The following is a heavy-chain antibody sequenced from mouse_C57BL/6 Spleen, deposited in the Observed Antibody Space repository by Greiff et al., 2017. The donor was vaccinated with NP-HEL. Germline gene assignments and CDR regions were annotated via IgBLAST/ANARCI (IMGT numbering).Heavy chain of an antibody. V-gene: IGHV1-26*01. CDR1: GYTFTDYY. CDR3: ARWDDYDRFAY. J-gene: IGHJ3*01. D-gene: IGHD2-4*01. CDR2: INPNNGGT. Sequence: VQLQQSGPELVKPGASVKISCKASGYTFTDYYMNWVKQSHGKSLEWIGDINPNNGGTSYNQKFKGKATLTVDKSSSTAYMELRSLTSEDSAVYYCARWDDYDRFAYWGQGTLVTVSA.